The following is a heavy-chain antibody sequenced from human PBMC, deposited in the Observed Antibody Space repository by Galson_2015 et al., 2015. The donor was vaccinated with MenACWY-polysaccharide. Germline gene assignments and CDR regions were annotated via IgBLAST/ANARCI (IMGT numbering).Heavy chain of an antibody. D-gene: IGHD6-19*01. CDR1: GGSISSYY. CDR2: INYSGST. Sequence: ETLYLTCTVSGGSISSYYWNWIRQPPGKGLEWVGYINYSGSTNHNPSLKGRVTMSVDTSKNQFSLNLTSVTDADTAVYYCARAIAVAGQRRDFDLWGRGTLVTVSS. V-gene: IGHV4-59*01. CDR3: ARAIAVAGQRRDFDL. J-gene: IGHJ2*01.